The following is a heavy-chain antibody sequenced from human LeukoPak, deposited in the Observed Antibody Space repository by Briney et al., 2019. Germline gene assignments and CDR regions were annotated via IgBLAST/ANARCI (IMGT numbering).Heavy chain of an antibody. J-gene: IGHJ4*02. D-gene: IGHD1-26*01. CDR1: GASISGSGYC. CDR2: IYYTGST. V-gene: IGHV4-39*01. CDR3: VKSGGYGLIDY. Sequence: SETLSLTCAVSGASISGSGYCLGWIRQPPGKGLEWIGNIYYTGSTYYNASLQSRVTISIDTSKNQFSLRLNSVTAADTAMYYCVKSGGYGLIDYWDQGNLVTVSS.